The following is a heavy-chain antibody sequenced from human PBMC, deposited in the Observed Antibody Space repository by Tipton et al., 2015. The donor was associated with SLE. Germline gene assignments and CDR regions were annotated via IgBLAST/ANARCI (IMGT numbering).Heavy chain of an antibody. CDR3: AREHISSLRDAFEI. CDR1: GGSISGYY. D-gene: IGHD2-15*01. J-gene: IGHJ3*02. V-gene: IGHV4-59*01. Sequence: TLSLTCTVSGGSISGYYWSWIRQSPGKGLEWIGYIHYTGSTEYNPSLKSRVTISVDTSKNQFNLKLRSVTVVDTAMYYCAREHISSLRDAFEIWGPGTMVTVSS. CDR2: IHYTGST.